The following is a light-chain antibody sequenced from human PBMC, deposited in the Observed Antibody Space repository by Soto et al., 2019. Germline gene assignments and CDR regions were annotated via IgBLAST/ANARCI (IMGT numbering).Light chain of an antibody. CDR3: SSYTTNITPVV. CDR2: EVT. Sequence: QCVLTQPASVSGSPGQSITISCTGTSGDIGGYNYVSWYQQHPGKAPKLLISEVTNRPSGVSNRFSGSKSGNTASLTISGLQAEDEADYYCSSYTTNITPVVFGGGTKLTVL. J-gene: IGLJ2*01. V-gene: IGLV2-14*01. CDR1: SGDIGGYNY.